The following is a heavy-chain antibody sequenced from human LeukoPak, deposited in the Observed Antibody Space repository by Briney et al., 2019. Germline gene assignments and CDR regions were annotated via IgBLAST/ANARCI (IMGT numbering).Heavy chain of an antibody. CDR2: IIPIFGTA. CDR3: AREREPPGYYYESSGYYQGYFDY. Sequence: SSVKVSCKASGGTFSSYAISWVRQAPGQGLEWMGGIIPIFGTANYAQKFQGRVTITADESTSTAYMELSSLRSEDTAVYYCAREREPPGYYYESSGYYQGYFDYWGQGTLVTVSS. J-gene: IGHJ4*02. D-gene: IGHD3-22*01. CDR1: GGTFSSYA. V-gene: IGHV1-69*01.